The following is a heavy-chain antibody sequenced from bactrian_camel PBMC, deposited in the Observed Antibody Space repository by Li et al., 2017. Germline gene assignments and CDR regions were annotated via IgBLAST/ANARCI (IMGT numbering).Heavy chain of an antibody. CDR3: AADGGSDSLRELYNH. CDR2: ISTGGGTT. Sequence: DVQLVESGGGSAQAGGSLRLSCVASGYTYNRYCMAWFRQAPGKGLEWVSTISTGGGTTTYTNSVKGRFTISRDNVENTVSLQMNSLKPEDTAVYYCAADGGSDSLRELYNHWGLGTQVTFS. CDR1: GYTYNRYC. V-gene: IGHV3S40*01. D-gene: IGHD4*01. J-gene: IGHJ4*01.